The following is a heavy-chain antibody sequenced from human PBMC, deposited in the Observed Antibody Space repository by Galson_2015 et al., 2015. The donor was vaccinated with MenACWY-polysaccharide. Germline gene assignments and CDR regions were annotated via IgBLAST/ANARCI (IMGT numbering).Heavy chain of an antibody. Sequence: SLRLSCAASGFTFSSYAMSWVRQAPGKGLEWVSAISGSGGSTYYADSVKGRFTISRDNSKNTLYLQMNSLRAEDTAVYYCAKVYYYDSSGYSLDASDIWGQGTMVTVSS. D-gene: IGHD3-22*01. V-gene: IGHV3-23*01. CDR1: GFTFSSYA. CDR3: AKVYYYDSSGYSLDASDI. J-gene: IGHJ3*02. CDR2: ISGSGGST.